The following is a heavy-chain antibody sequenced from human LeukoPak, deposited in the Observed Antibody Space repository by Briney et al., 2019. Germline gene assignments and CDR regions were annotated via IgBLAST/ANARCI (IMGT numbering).Heavy chain of an antibody. CDR2: ISSDGSKE. V-gene: IGHV3-30*18. J-gene: IGHJ4*02. Sequence: GGSLRLSCAASGFAFDAFGIHWVRQAPGKGLEWVAVISSDGSKEYYGDSVKGRFTISRDNSKNMLYLQMNSLRAEDSGVYYCAKSGGYCTDGICYHFDYWGQGTLVTVSS. CDR3: AKSGGYCTDGICYHFDY. D-gene: IGHD2-8*01. CDR1: GFAFDAFG.